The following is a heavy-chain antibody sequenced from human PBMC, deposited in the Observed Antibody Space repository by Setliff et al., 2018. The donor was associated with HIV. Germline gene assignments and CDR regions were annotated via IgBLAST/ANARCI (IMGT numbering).Heavy chain of an antibody. V-gene: IGHV1-46*01. CDR3: ARDRPNCSGGSCRRSYYYGMDV. D-gene: IGHD2-15*01. Sequence: ASVKVSCKASGYAFTSQFMHWVRQAPGQGLEGMGIISPSGERTTYAQRFRGRVTITRDASASTAYMELSSLRSEDTAVYYCARDRPNCSGGSCRRSYYYGMDVWGQGTTVTVSS. CDR2: ISPSGERT. CDR1: GYAFTSQF. J-gene: IGHJ6*02.